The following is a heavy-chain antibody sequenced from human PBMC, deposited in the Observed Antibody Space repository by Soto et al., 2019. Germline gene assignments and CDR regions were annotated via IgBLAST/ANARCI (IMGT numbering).Heavy chain of an antibody. CDR1: GYTFTSYY. CDR3: ARARVVAAKVAVWFDP. Sequence: QVQLVQSGAEVKKPGASVKVSCKASGYTFTSYYMHWVRQAPGQGLEWMGIINPSGGSTSYAQKFQGRVTMTRDTSTSTVYMELSSLRSEDTAVYYCARARVVAAKVAVWFDPWGQGTLVTVSS. V-gene: IGHV1-46*01. CDR2: INPSGGST. J-gene: IGHJ5*02. D-gene: IGHD2-15*01.